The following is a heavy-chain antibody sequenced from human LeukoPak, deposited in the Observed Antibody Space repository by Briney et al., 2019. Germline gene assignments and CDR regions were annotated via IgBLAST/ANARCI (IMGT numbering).Heavy chain of an antibody. D-gene: IGHD3-10*01. J-gene: IGHJ3*02. V-gene: IGHV1-69*04. Sequence: ASVEVSCKASGGTFSSYAISWVRQAPGQGLEWMGRIIPILGIANYAQKFQGRVTITADKSTSTAYMELSSLRSEDTAVYYCAREDYGSGRAIGGAFDIWGQGTMVTVSS. CDR1: GGTFSSYA. CDR2: IIPILGIA. CDR3: AREDYGSGRAIGGAFDI.